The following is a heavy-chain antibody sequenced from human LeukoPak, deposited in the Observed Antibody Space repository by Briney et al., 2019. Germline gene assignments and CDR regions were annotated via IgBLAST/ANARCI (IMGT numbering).Heavy chain of an antibody. CDR3: AKDHGDYGDYVGWFDP. D-gene: IGHD4-17*01. CDR2: ISGSGGRT. CDR1: GFTFSSYA. V-gene: IGHV3-23*01. Sequence: GGSLRLSCAASGFTFSSYAMTWVRQAPGKGLEWVSVISGSGGRTVYADSVKGRFTISRDNSKNMLYLQMKSLRVDDTATYYCAKDHGDYGDYVGWFDPWGQGTLATASS. J-gene: IGHJ5*02.